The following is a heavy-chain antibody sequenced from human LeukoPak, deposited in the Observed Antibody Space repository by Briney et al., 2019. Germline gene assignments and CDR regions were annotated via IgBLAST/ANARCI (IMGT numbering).Heavy chain of an antibody. Sequence: GASVKVSCKASGGTFSSYAMSWVRQAPGKGLEWVSAISGSGGSTYYADSVKGRFTISRDNSKNTLYLQMNSLRAEDTAVYYCARDIGAAKNYYYYGMDVWGQGTTVTVSS. CDR2: ISGSGGST. J-gene: IGHJ6*02. D-gene: IGHD2-15*01. V-gene: IGHV3-23*01. CDR3: ARDIGAAKNYYYYGMDV. CDR1: GGTFSSYA.